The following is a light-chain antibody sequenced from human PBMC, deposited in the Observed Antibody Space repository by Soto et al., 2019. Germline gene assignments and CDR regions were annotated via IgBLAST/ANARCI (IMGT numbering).Light chain of an antibody. CDR2: KAS. V-gene: IGKV1-5*03. CDR1: RSIKSW. J-gene: IGKJ1*01. CDR3: QQYTMYAA. Sequence: DIQMTQSPSALGAAVLEAVAMTCRASRSIKSWLAWYQQKPGQAPKLLISKASSLENGVPARFRGSGSGTEFTLTISSLQPDDFGTYYCQQYTMYAAFGQGTKVDIK.